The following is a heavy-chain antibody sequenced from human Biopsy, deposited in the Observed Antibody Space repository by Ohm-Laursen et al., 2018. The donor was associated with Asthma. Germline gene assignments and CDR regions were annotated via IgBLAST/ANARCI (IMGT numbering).Heavy chain of an antibody. CDR3: ARGQKSAGDRWFDP. Sequence: GSSVKVSCKASGYTFTSYYMHWMRQAPGQGLEWMGRINPNSGATNYAQKFQGRVTMTRGTSISTAYMEVSRLRSDDTAVYYCARGQKSAGDRWFDPWGQGTLVTVSS. J-gene: IGHJ5*02. V-gene: IGHV1-2*06. CDR1: GYTFTSYY. CDR2: INPNSGAT. D-gene: IGHD6-13*01.